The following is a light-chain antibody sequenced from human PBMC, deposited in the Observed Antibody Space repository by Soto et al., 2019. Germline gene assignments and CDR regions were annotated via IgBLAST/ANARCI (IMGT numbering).Light chain of an antibody. CDR1: QGISSW. V-gene: IGKV1D-16*01. J-gene: IGKJ4*01. CDR3: QQYNSYPLT. Sequence: DIPMTQSPSSLSASVGDRVTITCRASQGISSWLAWYQQKPEKAPKSLIYAASNLQSGVPSRFSGSRYWTDFTLTISSLQPEDFASYYCQQYNSYPLTFGGGTKVEIK. CDR2: AAS.